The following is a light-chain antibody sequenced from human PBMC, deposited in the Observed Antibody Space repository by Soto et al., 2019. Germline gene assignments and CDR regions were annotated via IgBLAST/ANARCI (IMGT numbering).Light chain of an antibody. J-gene: IGLJ3*02. CDR2: DNY. Sequence: QSVLTQPPSVSAAPGQTVTISCSGSSSNVGHESVSWYQSLPGTAPKLLIYDNYKRPSGIPDRFSGSKSGTSATLGITGLQTGDEADYYCGTWDITLNVWVFGGGTKLTVL. CDR1: SSNVGHES. V-gene: IGLV1-51*01. CDR3: GTWDITLNVWV.